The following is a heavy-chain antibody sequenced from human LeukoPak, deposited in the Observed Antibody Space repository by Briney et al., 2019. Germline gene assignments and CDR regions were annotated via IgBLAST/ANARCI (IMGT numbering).Heavy chain of an antibody. J-gene: IGHJ6*02. V-gene: IGHV1-2*02. Sequence: GASVKVSCKASGYTFTGHYMHWVRQAPGQGLEWMGWINPNSGGTNYAQKFQGRVTMTRDTSISTAYMELSRLRSDDTAVYYCARDLYCSGGSCYYYGMDVWGQGTTVTVSS. CDR1: GYTFTGHY. D-gene: IGHD2-15*01. CDR2: INPNSGGT. CDR3: ARDLYCSGGSCYYYGMDV.